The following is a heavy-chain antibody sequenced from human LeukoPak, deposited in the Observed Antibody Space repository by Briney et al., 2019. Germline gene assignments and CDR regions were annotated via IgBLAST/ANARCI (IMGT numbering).Heavy chain of an antibody. D-gene: IGHD2-2*02. CDR2: ISSSSSYI. V-gene: IGHV3-21*01. Sequence: GGSLRLSCAASGFTFSSYSMNWVRQAPGKGLEWVSSISSSSSYIYYADSVKGRFTISRDNAKNSLYLQMNNLRAEDTAVYYCARVDGVVPAAIQAHFDYWGQGTLVTVSS. CDR1: GFTFSSYS. J-gene: IGHJ4*02. CDR3: ARVDGVVPAAIQAHFDY.